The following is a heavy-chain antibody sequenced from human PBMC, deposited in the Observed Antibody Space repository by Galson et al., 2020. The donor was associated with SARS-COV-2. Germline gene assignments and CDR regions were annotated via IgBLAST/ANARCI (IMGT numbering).Heavy chain of an antibody. V-gene: IGHV3-66*01. CDR2: IYSGGST. CDR3: ARDRGSGWWDLDY. D-gene: IGHD6-19*01. CDR1: GFTVSSNY. J-gene: IGHJ4*02. Sequence: GGSLRLSCAASGFTVSSNYMSWVRQAPGKGLEWVSVIYSGGSTYYADSVKGRFTISRDNSKNTLYLQMNSLRAEDTAVYYCARDRGSGWWDLDYWGQGTLVTVSS.